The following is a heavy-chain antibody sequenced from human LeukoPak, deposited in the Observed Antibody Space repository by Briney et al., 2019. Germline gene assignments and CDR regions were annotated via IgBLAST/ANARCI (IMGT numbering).Heavy chain of an antibody. Sequence: PSETLSLTCAVYGGSFSGYYWSWIRQPPGKGLEWIGEINHSGSTNYNPSLKSRVTISVDTSKNQFSLKLSSVTAADTAVYYCARERDGGFFDYWGQGTLVTVSS. CDR1: GGSFSGYY. V-gene: IGHV4-34*01. J-gene: IGHJ4*02. CDR3: ARERDGGFFDY. CDR2: INHSGST. D-gene: IGHD4-23*01.